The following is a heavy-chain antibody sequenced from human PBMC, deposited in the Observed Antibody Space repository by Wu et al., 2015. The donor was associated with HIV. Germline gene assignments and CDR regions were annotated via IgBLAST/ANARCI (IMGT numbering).Heavy chain of an antibody. J-gene: IGHJ3*02. D-gene: IGHD6-19*01. V-gene: IGHV1-2*02. Sequence: QVQLVQSGPEVKKPGASVKVSCKASGYTFTHYDINWVRQASGQGLEWMGWMNPNSGGTNYAQKFQGRVTMTRDTSISTAYMELSRLRSDDTAVYYCARDMGHEGRQWLVQPGAFDIWGQGTMVTVSS. CDR1: GYTFTHYD. CDR3: ARDMGHEGRQWLVQPGAFDI. CDR2: MNPNSGGT.